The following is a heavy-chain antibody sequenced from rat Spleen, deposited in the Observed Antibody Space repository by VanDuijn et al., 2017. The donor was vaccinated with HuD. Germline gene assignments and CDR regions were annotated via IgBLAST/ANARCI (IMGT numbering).Heavy chain of an antibody. CDR1: GFSLISYA. CDR3: ARRAVSQLGYFDY. Sequence: QVQLKESGPGLVQSSQTLSLSCTVSGFSLISYAVNWVRQPPGKGLEWMGGIWGDGSTKYNSVLKSRLSISRDTSKSQVFLKMNSLQTEDTATYYCARRAVSQLGYFDYWGQGVMVTVSS. V-gene: IGHV2-13*01. D-gene: IGHD3-8*01. CDR2: IWGDGST. J-gene: IGHJ2*01.